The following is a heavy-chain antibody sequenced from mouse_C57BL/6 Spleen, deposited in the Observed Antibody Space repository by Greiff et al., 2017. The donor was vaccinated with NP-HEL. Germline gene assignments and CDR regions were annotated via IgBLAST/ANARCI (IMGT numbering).Heavy chain of an antibody. J-gene: IGHJ2*01. D-gene: IGHD3-2*02. CDR3: TRQAGSFDY. Sequence: VQLQQSGAELVRPGASVTLSCKASGYTFTDYEMHWVKQTPVHGLEWIGAIDPETGGTAYNQKFKGKAILTADKSSSTAYMELRSLTSEDSAVYYCTRQAGSFDYWCKGTTLTVSS. V-gene: IGHV1-15*01. CDR2: IDPETGGT. CDR1: GYTFTDYE.